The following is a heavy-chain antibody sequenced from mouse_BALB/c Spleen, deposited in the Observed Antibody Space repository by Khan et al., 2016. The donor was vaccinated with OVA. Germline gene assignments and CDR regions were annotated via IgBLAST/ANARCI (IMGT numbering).Heavy chain of an antibody. CDR2: ISSGGSYT. V-gene: IGHV5-6-4*01. J-gene: IGHJ2*01. CDR3: PRQRGYYDHNACIDY. CDR1: GFSFSSYS. D-gene: IGHD2-3*01. Sequence: EVELVESGGGLVRPGGSLKLSCAASGFSFSSYSMSWVRQTPEKRLEWVATISSGGSYTYYPDSVKGRFTISRDNAKNTLYLQMSSLKSEDTAMYCCPRQRGYYDHNACIDYRGQGTTLTVSS.